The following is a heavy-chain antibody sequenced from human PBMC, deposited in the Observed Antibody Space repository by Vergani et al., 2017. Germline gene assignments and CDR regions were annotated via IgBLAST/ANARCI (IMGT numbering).Heavy chain of an antibody. CDR2: IYAGDSDV. CDR3: AKTHDFSSLYSSYNWFDP. CDR1: GYSITNYW. V-gene: IGHV5-51*03. Sequence: EVQLVQSGAEVKKPGESLKISCQGSGYSITNYWIAWVRQRPGKGLERMGIIYAGDSDVRYSPSFQGQVTMSVAKSLSTAYLQWSSLKASDTATYYCAKTHDFSSLYSSYNWFDPWGQGTQVTVSS. J-gene: IGHJ5*02. D-gene: IGHD3-3*01.